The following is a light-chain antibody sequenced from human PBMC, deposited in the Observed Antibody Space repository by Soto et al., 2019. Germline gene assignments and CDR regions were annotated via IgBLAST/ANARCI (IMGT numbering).Light chain of an antibody. CDR3: QHYNSWPRT. J-gene: IGKJ1*01. CDR1: QSVSSN. V-gene: IGKV3-15*01. CDR2: GAS. Sequence: VMTQSPATLSVSPGERATLSCRASQSVSSNLAWYQQKPGQAPRLLIYGASTRATGVPARFSGSGSGTEFTLTISSLQSEDFAVYHCQHYNSWPRTFGQGTKVESK.